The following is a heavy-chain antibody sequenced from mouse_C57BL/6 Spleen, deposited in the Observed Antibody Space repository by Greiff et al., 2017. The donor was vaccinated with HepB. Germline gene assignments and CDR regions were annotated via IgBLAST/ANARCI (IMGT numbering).Heavy chain of an antibody. V-gene: IGHV1-52*01. CDR1: GYTFTSYW. CDR2: IDPSDSET. D-gene: IGHD1-1*01. Sequence: QVQLQQPGAELVRPGSSVKLSCKASGYTFTSYWMHWVKQRPIQGLEWIGNIDPSDSETHYNQKFKDKATLTVDKSSSTAYMQLSSLTSEDSAVYYCARRGYYGRNWYFDVWGTGTTVTVSS. CDR3: ARRGYYGRNWYFDV. J-gene: IGHJ1*03.